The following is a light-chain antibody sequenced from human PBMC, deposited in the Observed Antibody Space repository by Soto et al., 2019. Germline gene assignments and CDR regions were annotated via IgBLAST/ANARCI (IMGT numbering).Light chain of an antibody. Sequence: QSVLTQPASVSGSPGQSITISCTGTSSDVGGYDYVSWHQQHPGKAPKLMIYDVSNRPSGVSTRFSGSKSGNTASLTISGLQAEDEADYYCSSYTSSSTLVFGTGTKVTVL. V-gene: IGLV2-14*01. CDR1: SSDVGGYDY. CDR3: SSYTSSSTLV. J-gene: IGLJ1*01. CDR2: DVS.